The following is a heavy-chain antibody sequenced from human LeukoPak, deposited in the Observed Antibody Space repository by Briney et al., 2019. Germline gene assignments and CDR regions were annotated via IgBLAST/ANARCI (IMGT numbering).Heavy chain of an antibody. CDR3: AKTPVLLWFGEFDY. Sequence: GGSLRLSYAASGFTVSSNYMSWVRQPPGKGLEWVSAISGSGGSTYYADSVKGRFTISRDNYKNTLYLQMNSLRAEDTAVYYCAKTPVLLWFGEFDYWGQGTLVTASS. CDR1: GFTVSSNY. D-gene: IGHD3-10*01. CDR2: ISGSGGST. J-gene: IGHJ4*02. V-gene: IGHV3-23*01.